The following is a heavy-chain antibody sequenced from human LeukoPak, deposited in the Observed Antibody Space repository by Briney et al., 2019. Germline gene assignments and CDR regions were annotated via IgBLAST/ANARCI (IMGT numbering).Heavy chain of an antibody. CDR2: ISAYNGNT. V-gene: IGHV1-18*01. Sequence: ASVKVPCKASGYTFTSYGISWVRQAPGQGLEWMGWISAYNGNTNYAQKLQGRVTMTTDTSTSTAYMELRSLRSDDTAVYYCARDGYCSSTSCYDVNWFDPWGQGTLVTVSS. D-gene: IGHD2-2*03. CDR1: GYTFTSYG. J-gene: IGHJ5*02. CDR3: ARDGYCSSTSCYDVNWFDP.